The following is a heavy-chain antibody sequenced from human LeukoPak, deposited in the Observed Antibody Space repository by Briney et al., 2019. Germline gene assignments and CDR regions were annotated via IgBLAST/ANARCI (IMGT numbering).Heavy chain of an antibody. CDR2: INHSGST. Sequence: SETLSLTCAVYGGSFSAYYWSWIRQPPGQGLEWIGEINHSGSTNYNPSLKSRVTISVDTSKNQLSLKLSSVTAADTAMYYCARVKDPGGYYYYYYMDVWGKGTTVTVSS. J-gene: IGHJ6*03. CDR3: ARVKDPGGYYYYYYMDV. CDR1: GGSFSAYY. D-gene: IGHD3-16*01. V-gene: IGHV4-34*01.